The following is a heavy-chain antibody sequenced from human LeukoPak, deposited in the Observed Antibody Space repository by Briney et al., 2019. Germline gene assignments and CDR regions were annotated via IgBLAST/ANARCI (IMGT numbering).Heavy chain of an antibody. Sequence: GASVKVSCKASGYTFTSYDINWVRQATGQGLEWMGWMNPNSGNTGYAQKFQGRVTMTRNTSISTAYMELSSLRSEDTAVYYCARGTGLFIAYYDSWSGYYRGESRTWFDPWGQGTLVTVSS. J-gene: IGHJ5*02. CDR3: ARGTGLFIAYYDSWSGYYRGESRTWFDP. V-gene: IGHV1-8*01. CDR2: MNPNSGNT. D-gene: IGHD3-3*01. CDR1: GYTFTSYD.